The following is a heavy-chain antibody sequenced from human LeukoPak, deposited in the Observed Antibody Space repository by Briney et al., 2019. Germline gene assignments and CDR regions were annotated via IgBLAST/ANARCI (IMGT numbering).Heavy chain of an antibody. V-gene: IGHV3-11*04. CDR1: GFTFSDYY. CDR3: ARFEGVAVAAFDI. J-gene: IGHJ3*02. Sequence: GGSLRLSCAASGFTFSDYYMSWIRQAPGKGLEWVSYISSSSSTIYYADSVKGRFTISRDNAKNSLYLQMNSLRAEDTAVYYCARFEGVAVAAFDIWGQGTMVTVSS. D-gene: IGHD6-19*01. CDR2: ISSSSSTI.